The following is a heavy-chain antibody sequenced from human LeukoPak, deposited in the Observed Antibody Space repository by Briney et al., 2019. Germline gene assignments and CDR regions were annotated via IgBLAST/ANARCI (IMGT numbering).Heavy chain of an antibody. V-gene: IGHV3-30*04. J-gene: IGHJ4*02. Sequence: PGRSLRLSCAASGFTFSSYAMHWVRQAPGKGLEWVAVISYDGSNKYYADSVKGRFTISRDNSKNTLYLQMNSLRAEDTAVYYCARDLTPYYYDSSGHGDWGQGTLVTVSS. CDR2: ISYDGSNK. CDR1: GFTFSSYA. CDR3: ARDLTPYYYDSSGHGD. D-gene: IGHD3-22*01.